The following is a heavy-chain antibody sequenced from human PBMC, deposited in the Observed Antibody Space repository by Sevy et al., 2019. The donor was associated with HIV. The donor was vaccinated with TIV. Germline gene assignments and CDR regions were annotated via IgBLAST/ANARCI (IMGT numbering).Heavy chain of an antibody. J-gene: IGHJ4*02. CDR3: ARLVVTASARFDY. Sequence: SETLSLTCAVYGGSFSGYYWSWIRQPPGKGLEWIGEINHSGSTNYNPSPKSRVTISVDTSKNQFSLKLSSVTAADTAVYYCARLVVTASARFDYWGQGTLVTVSS. CDR2: INHSGST. D-gene: IGHD2-21*02. CDR1: GGSFSGYY. V-gene: IGHV4-34*01.